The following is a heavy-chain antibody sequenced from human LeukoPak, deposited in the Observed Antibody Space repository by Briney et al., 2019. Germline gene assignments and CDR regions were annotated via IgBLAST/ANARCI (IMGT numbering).Heavy chain of an antibody. Sequence: PSETLSLTCAVYGGSFSGYYWSWIRQPPGKGLEWIGEINHSGSTNYNPSLKSRVTISVDTSKNQFSLKLSSVTAADTAVYYCARGRHIVVVAATVNSEYFQHWGQGTLVTVSS. J-gene: IGHJ1*01. CDR3: ARGRHIVVVAATVNSEYFQH. CDR1: GGSFSGYY. V-gene: IGHV4-34*01. CDR2: INHSGST. D-gene: IGHD2-15*01.